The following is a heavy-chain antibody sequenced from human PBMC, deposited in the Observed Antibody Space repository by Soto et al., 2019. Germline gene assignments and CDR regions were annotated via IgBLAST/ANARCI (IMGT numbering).Heavy chain of an antibody. V-gene: IGHV1-69*06. D-gene: IGHD6-19*01. Sequence: QVQLVQSGAEVMQPGSSVKVSCKPSGGTLTNFINYPINWVRQSPGQGLEWMGGIVPDIGTVNYAQKFQGRVPMTVDKSTGTVYMELSSLRSDDSALYYCARRNTAGFLRNFDNWGQGTLVTVSS. CDR1: GGTLTNFINYP. CDR2: IVPDIGTV. J-gene: IGHJ4*02. CDR3: ARRNTAGFLRNFDN.